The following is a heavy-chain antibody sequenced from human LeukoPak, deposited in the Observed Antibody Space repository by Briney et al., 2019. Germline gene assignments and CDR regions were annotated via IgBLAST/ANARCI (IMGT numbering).Heavy chain of an antibody. CDR3: ARSSLGSSTSFRWFDP. V-gene: IGHV4-34*01. CDR2: INHSGST. D-gene: IGHD2-2*01. J-gene: IGHJ5*02. Sequence: PSETLSLTCAVYGGSFSGYYWSWIRQPPGKGLEWIGEINHSGSTNYNPSLKSRVTISVDTSKNQFSLKLSSVTAADTAVYYCARSSLGSSTSFRWFDPWGQGTLVTVSS. CDR1: GGSFSGYY.